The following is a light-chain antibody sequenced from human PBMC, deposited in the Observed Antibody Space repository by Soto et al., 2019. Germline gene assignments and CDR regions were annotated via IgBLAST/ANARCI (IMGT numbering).Light chain of an antibody. CDR1: QSVSSSY. CDR3: QQYDISST. V-gene: IGKV3D-20*01. CDR2: DTS. Sequence: EIVLTQSPATLSLSPGERATLSCGASQSVSSSYLAWYQQKPGLAPRLLIYDTSSRATGIPDMFSGSGSGTDFTLTISRLAPEDFAVYYCQQYDISSTFGQGTRLEIK. J-gene: IGKJ5*01.